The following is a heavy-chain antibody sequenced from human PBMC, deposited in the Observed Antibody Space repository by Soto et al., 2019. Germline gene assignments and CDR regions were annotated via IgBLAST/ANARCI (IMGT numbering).Heavy chain of an antibody. J-gene: IGHJ5*02. D-gene: IGHD2-15*01. CDR3: ARVAVAARPRWYNWFDP. CDR2: MNPNSGET. V-gene: IGHV1-8*01. CDR1: GYTFTDYD. Sequence: ASVKVSCKTSGYTFTDYDINLVRQATGQGLEWIGWMNPNSGETGYAQKFQGRVTMTRSTSLSTAYLELSSLRSEDTAVYYCARVAVAARPRWYNWFDPWGQGTLVTVSS.